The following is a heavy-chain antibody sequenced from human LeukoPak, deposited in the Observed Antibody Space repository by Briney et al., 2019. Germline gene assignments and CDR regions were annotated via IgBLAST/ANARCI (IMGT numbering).Heavy chain of an antibody. CDR2: ISSSSTYI. Sequence: GGSLRLSCAASGFTFSSYSMNWVRQAPGKGLEWVSSISSSSTYIHYADSVKGRFTISRDNAKKSLYLQMNSLRAEDTAVYYCAREYYAAFDIWGQGTMVTVSS. CDR3: AREYYAAFDI. CDR1: GFTFSSYS. J-gene: IGHJ3*02. V-gene: IGHV3-21*01. D-gene: IGHD3-3*01.